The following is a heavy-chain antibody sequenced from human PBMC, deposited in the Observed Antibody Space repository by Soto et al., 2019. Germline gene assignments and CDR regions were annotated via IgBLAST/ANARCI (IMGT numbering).Heavy chain of an antibody. CDR3: ARDSRDCRPIPCRPYSYFYAMDV. CDR1: GFTFTSYS. CDR2: IRSSTSDT. Sequence: GSLRLSCEASGFTFTSYSMNWVRQAPGKGLEWVASIRSSTSDTYYADSVKGRFTISRDNAENSLTLQMTSLRAEDTAIYHCARDSRDCRPIPCRPYSYFYAMDVWGQGTTVTVSS. D-gene: IGHD2-2*01. J-gene: IGHJ6*02. V-gene: IGHV3-21*06.